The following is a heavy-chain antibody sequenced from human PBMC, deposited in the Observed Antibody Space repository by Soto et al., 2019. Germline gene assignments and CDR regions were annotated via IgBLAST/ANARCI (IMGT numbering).Heavy chain of an antibody. CDR3: ARGRSSVPDRRGIGYYGLDV. D-gene: IGHD3-3*01. V-gene: IGHV4-34*01. CDR2: INDSGIT. CDR1: GGSFSNYY. J-gene: IGHJ6*02. Sequence: QVQLQQWGAEVLKPSETLSLTCVVNGGSFSNYYWTWIRQPPGKGLEWIGEINDSGITDSNPSLESRVTISVDMSKNQFSLRVNSVTAEDTAVYHCARGRSSVPDRRGIGYYGLDVWGQGTTVTVSS.